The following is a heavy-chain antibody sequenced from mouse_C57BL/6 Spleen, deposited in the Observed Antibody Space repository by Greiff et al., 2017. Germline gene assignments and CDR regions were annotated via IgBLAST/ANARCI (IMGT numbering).Heavy chain of an antibody. CDR3: ARGYDYDEAYWYFDV. Sequence: QVQLQQPGAELVKPGASVKMSCKASGYTFTSYWITWVKQRPGQGLEWIGDIYPGSGSTNYNEKFKSKATLTVDTSSSTAYMQLSSLTSEDSAVYYCARGYDYDEAYWYFDVWGTGTTVTVSS. CDR1: GYTFTSYW. V-gene: IGHV1-55*01. J-gene: IGHJ1*03. CDR2: IYPGSGST. D-gene: IGHD2-4*01.